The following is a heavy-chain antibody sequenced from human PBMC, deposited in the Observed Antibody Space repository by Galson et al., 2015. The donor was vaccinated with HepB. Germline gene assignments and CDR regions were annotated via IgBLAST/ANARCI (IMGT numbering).Heavy chain of an antibody. Sequence: TLSLTCSVSGDSIRNYYWSWIRQPPGKGLEWIGYIYHTGSTSYNPTLKSRVTISVDTSRNQFSLRLSSVTAADMVIYYCASPGSGSYNDAFDIWGQGTMVTVAS. V-gene: IGHV4-59*01. CDR2: IYHTGST. D-gene: IGHD1-14*01. CDR1: GDSIRNYY. J-gene: IGHJ3*02. CDR3: ASPGSGSYNDAFDI.